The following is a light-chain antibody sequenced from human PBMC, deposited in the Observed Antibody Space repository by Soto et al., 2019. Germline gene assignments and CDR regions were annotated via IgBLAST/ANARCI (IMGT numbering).Light chain of an antibody. CDR1: SSDVGGHKY. J-gene: IGLJ2*01. V-gene: IGLV2-14*01. CDR3: STYASNRDVI. Sequence: QSALTQPASVSGSPGQSITISCTGTSSDVGGHKYVSWYQQHPGKAPKLMIFDVSNRPAGVSNRFSGSKSGNTASLTISGLQAEDEADYYFSTYASNRDVIFGGGTKLTVL. CDR2: DVS.